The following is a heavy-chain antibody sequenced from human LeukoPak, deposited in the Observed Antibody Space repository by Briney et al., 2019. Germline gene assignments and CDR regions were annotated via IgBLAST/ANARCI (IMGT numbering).Heavy chain of an antibody. CDR3: ARGGRPSRDHLTLDY. V-gene: IGHV1-2*02. CDR2: INPNSGGT. CDR1: GYTFTGYY. D-gene: IGHD1-14*01. Sequence: ASVKVSCKASGYTFTGYYMHWVRQAPGQGLEWMGWINPNSGGTNYAQKFQGRVTMTRDTSISTAYMELSRLRSDDTAVYYCARGGRPSRDHLTLDYWGQGILVTVSS. J-gene: IGHJ4*02.